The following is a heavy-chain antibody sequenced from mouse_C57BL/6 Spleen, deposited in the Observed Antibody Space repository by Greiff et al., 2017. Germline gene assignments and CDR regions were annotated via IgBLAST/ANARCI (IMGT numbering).Heavy chain of an antibody. Sequence: EVKLVESGGGLVKPGGSLKLSCAASGFTFSDYGMHWVRQAPEKGLEWVAYISSGSSTIYYADTVKGRFTISRDNAKNTLFLQMTSLRSEDTAMYYCAMGRGYYAMDYWGQGTSVTVSS. D-gene: IGHD4-1*01. CDR3: AMGRGYYAMDY. V-gene: IGHV5-17*01. CDR1: GFTFSDYG. CDR2: ISSGSSTI. J-gene: IGHJ4*01.